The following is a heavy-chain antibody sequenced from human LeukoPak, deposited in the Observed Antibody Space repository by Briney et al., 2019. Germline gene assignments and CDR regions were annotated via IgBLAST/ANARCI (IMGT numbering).Heavy chain of an antibody. Sequence: SETLSLTCTVSSGSIYSYYWRGLRHPAGEGGECFGRIYTRGSTHDNPSLKSRVTMSVDTSKNQFSLKLISVTAADTAVYYCARDLRCGSGGSCYSQYYFDWWGRTTLVTVSS. CDR2: IYTRGST. D-gene: IGHD2-15*01. CDR1: SGSIYSYY. J-gene: IGHJ4*02. CDR3: ARDLRCGSGGSCYSQYYFDW. V-gene: IGHV4-4*07.